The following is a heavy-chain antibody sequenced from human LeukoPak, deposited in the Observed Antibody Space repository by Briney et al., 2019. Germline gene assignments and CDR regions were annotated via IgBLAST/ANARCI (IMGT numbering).Heavy chain of an antibody. V-gene: IGHV1-18*01. CDR3: ARTVTGSTSPPKY. J-gene: IGHJ4*02. CDR1: GYTFTSYG. D-gene: IGHD1-7*01. CDR2: ISGDNGNT. Sequence: ASVKVSCKTSGYTFTSYGISWVRQAPGQGLEWMGWISGDNGNTKYAQKLQGRVTMTTDTSTSTAYMELRSLRSDDTAVYYCARTVTGSTSPPKYWGQGTLVTVSS.